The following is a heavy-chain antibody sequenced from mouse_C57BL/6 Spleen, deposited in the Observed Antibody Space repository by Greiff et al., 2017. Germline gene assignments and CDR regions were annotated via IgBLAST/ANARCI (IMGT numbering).Heavy chain of an antibody. J-gene: IGHJ3*01. CDR1: GYAFSSSW. Sequence: QVHVKQSGPELVKPGASVKISCKASGYAFSSSWMNWVKQRPGKGLEWIGRIYPGDGDTNYNGKFKGKATLTADKSSSTAYMQLSSLTSEDSAVYFCATDSNYFAYWGQGTLVTVSA. V-gene: IGHV1-82*01. D-gene: IGHD2-5*01. CDR2: IYPGDGDT. CDR3: ATDSNYFAY.